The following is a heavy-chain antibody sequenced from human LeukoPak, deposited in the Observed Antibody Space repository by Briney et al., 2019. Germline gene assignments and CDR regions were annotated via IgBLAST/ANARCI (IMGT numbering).Heavy chain of an antibody. Sequence: GGSLRLSCAASGFTFSTYTMYWVRHPPGKRLEWVSIIGNNGGGIHYADSVRGRFSISRDFSRNAVFLQMSSLRVEDTATYYCAKAVDGRGYYFERGADFWGQGTMVTVSS. V-gene: IGHV3-23*01. CDR3: AKAVDGRGYYFERGADF. J-gene: IGHJ4*02. CDR2: IGNNGGGI. D-gene: IGHD3-22*01. CDR1: GFTFSTYT.